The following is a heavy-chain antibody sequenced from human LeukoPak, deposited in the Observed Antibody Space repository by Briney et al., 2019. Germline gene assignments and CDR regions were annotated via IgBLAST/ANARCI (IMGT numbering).Heavy chain of an antibody. CDR2: IYYSGST. D-gene: IGHD6-19*01. Sequence: SETLSLTCTVSGGSISSYYWSWLRQPPGKGLEWIGYIYYSGSTNYNPSLKGRVTTSVDTSKNQFSLKLSSVTAADTAVYYCAREGQWLDYFDYWGQGTLVTVSS. CDR3: AREGQWLDYFDY. CDR1: GGSISSYY. J-gene: IGHJ4*02. V-gene: IGHV4-59*01.